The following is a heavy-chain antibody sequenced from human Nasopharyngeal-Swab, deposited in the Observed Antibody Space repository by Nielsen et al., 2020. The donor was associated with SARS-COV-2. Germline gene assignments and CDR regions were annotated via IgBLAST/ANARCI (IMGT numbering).Heavy chain of an antibody. V-gene: IGHV3-21*01. J-gene: IGHJ6*02. CDR1: GFIFSGSA. CDR2: ISSSSSYK. D-gene: IGHD3-3*01. CDR3: ARDGLDYDFWSAYFMDV. Sequence: GESLKISCAASGFIFSGSAMHWARQAPGKGLEWVSSISSSSSYKYYADSVKGRFTISRDNAKNSLYLQMNSLRAEDTAVYYCARDGLDYDFWSAYFMDVWGQGTTVTVSS.